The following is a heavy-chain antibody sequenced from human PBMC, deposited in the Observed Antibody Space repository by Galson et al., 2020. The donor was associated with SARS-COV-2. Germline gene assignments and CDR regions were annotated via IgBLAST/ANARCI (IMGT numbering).Heavy chain of an antibody. Sequence: GESLKISCAASGFIFSNFGMHWVRQAPGKGLEWVAIISYDGSRKYYADSVKGRFTISRDNSRNTLYIQLNNLRVEDTAVYYCVKASPPDMPWGLDLWGRGTVVTVSS. CDR2: ISYDGSRK. CDR1: GFIFSNFG. V-gene: IGHV3-30*18. J-gene: IGHJ2*01. D-gene: IGHD3-16*01. CDR3: VKASPPDMPWGLDL.